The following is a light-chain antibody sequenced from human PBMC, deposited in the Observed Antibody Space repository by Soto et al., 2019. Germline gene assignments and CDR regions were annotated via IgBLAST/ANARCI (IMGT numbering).Light chain of an antibody. J-gene: IGKJ1*01. CDR3: QHYWKWPRT. V-gene: IGKV3-15*01. CDR2: GAS. Sequence: IEMTQWPATLSVSPGERATLSCRASQRFXKNFVWYQQKPGQSPRLLPYGASTRATGIPARLTGSGSGTEFTLSISSLQSQDSAIYYCQHYWKWPRTFGQGTKVDIK. CDR1: QRFXKN.